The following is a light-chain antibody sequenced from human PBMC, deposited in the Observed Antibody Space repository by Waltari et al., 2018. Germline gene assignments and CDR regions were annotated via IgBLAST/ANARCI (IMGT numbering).Light chain of an antibody. CDR1: QSVGDF. CDR2: DAS. Sequence: EIVLTQSPVTLSLSPGEGATLSCQTSQSVGDFLAWYQQRPGQAPRLLIYDASLRAAGIPARFSGSGSGTDFTLTISSLESEDSAVYFCQQRNSWPLTFGPGTTV. J-gene: IGKJ3*01. V-gene: IGKV3-11*01. CDR3: QQRNSWPLT.